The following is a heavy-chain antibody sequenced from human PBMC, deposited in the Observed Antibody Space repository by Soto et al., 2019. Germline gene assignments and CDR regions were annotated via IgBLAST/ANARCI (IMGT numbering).Heavy chain of an antibody. CDR2: MNPNSGNT. J-gene: IGHJ5*02. V-gene: IGHV1-8*01. CDR1: GYTFTSYD. Sequence: QVQLVQSGAEVKKPGASVKVSCKASGYTFTSYDINWVRQATGQGLEWMGWMNPNSGNTVYAQHFQGRVTMTRSTSISTAYMELSSLIYEDTAVYYCAREVRGWFDPWGQGNLVTVSS. CDR3: AREVRGWFDP.